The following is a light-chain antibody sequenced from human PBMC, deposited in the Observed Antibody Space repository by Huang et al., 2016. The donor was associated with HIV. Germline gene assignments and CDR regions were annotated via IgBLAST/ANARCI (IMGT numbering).Light chain of an antibody. Sequence: AIQMTQSPSSLSASVGDRVTITCRASQGITNDLGWYQQKPGKAPKLLIYAASSLQVGVPSRCSGSGSGTNFTLTISSLQPEDFATYYCLQDFDYPRTFGQGTKVEIK. CDR1: QGITND. CDR2: AAS. V-gene: IGKV1-6*01. CDR3: LQDFDYPRT. J-gene: IGKJ1*01.